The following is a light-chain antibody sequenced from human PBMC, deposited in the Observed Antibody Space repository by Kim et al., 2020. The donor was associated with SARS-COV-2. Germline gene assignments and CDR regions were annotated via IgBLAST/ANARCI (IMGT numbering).Light chain of an antibody. J-gene: IGKJ1*01. Sequence: DRVTITCRASQSISIWLAWYQQKPGKAPNLLIYDASNLESGVPSRFSGSGSGTEFTLTISSLQPDDFATYYCQEYKSNSWTFGQGTKVDIK. CDR3: QEYKSNSWT. CDR2: DAS. CDR1: QSISIW. V-gene: IGKV1-5*01.